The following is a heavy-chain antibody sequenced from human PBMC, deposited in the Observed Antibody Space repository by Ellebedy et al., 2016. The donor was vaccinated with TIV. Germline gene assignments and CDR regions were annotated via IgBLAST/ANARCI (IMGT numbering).Heavy chain of an antibody. CDR1: GYSFTSYW. J-gene: IGHJ4*02. CDR2: IYPGDSDT. CDR3: ARHGITMVRAPSAGIDY. D-gene: IGHD3-10*01. Sequence: GGSLRLSXKGSGYSFTSYWIGWVRQMPGKGLEWMGIIYPGDSDTRYSPSFQGQVTISADKSISTAYLQWSSLKASDTAMYYCARHGITMVRAPSAGIDYWGQGTLVTVSS. V-gene: IGHV5-51*01.